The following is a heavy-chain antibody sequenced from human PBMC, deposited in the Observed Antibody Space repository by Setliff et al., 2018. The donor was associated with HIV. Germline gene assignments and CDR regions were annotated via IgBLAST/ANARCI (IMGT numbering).Heavy chain of an antibody. CDR1: EFTFNIYW. CDR2: IKQDGSEK. J-gene: IGHJ3*02. D-gene: IGHD4-17*01. V-gene: IGHV3-7*01. CDR3: ARDPTARGDAFDI. Sequence: GGSLRLSCAASEFTFNIYWMSWVRQAPGKGLEWVANIKQDGSEKYYVDSVKGRFTISRDNAKSSLYLQMNSLRAEDTAVYYCARDPTARGDAFDIWGQGTMVTVSS.